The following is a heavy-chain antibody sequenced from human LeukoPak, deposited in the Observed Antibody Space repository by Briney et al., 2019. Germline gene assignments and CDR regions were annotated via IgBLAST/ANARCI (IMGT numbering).Heavy chain of an antibody. Sequence: PSETLSLTCTVSGGSISSYYWAWIRQPPGKGLEWIGYIYYNGRATYNPSLKSRATISVDTSKNQFSLKLSSVTAADTAVYYCARRSSESFDFWGQGTLVTVSS. CDR2: IYYNGRA. J-gene: IGHJ4*02. CDR3: ARRSSESFDF. D-gene: IGHD3-22*01. V-gene: IGHV4-59*08. CDR1: GGSISSYY.